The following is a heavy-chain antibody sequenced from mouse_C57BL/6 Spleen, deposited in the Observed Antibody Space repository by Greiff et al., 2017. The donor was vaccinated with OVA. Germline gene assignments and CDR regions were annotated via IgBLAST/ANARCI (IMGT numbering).Heavy chain of an antibody. Sequence: EVKLMESGGGLVKPGGSLKLSCAASGFTFSDYGMHWVRQAPEKGLEWVAYLSSGSSTIYYADTVKGRFTISRDNAKNTLFLQMTSLRSEDTAMYYCARLGQLRLLAWFAYWGQGTLVTVSA. CDR2: LSSGSSTI. J-gene: IGHJ3*01. V-gene: IGHV5-17*01. D-gene: IGHD3-2*02. CDR1: GFTFSDYG. CDR3: ARLGQLRLLAWFAY.